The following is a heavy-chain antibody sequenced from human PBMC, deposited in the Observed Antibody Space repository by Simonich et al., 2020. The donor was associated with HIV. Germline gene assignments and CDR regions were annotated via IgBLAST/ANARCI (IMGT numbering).Heavy chain of an antibody. V-gene: IGHV1-3*04. D-gene: IGHD1-26*01. CDR3: ARGWELLHAFDY. J-gene: IGHJ4*02. Sequence: QVQLVQSGAEVKKPGASVKVSCKASGYTFINYAMHWVRKAPGQRLEWVGWSNSGNGNTKHSQKFQGRVTITRDTSASTAYMELSSLRSEDTAVYYCARGWELLHAFDYWGQGTLVTVSS. CDR2: SNSGNGNT. CDR1: GYTFINYA.